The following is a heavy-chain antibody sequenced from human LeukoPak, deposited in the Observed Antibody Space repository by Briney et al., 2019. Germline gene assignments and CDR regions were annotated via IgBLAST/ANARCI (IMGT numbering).Heavy chain of an antibody. V-gene: IGHV1-2*02. J-gene: IGHJ4*02. CDR1: GYTFTGYY. CDR2: INPNSGGT. Sequence: ASVKVSCKASGYTFTGYYMHWVRQAPGQGLEWMGWINPNSGGTNYAQKFQGRVTMTRDTSISTAYMELSRLRSDDTAVYYCARDPSITMVRGVIPSANWGQGTLVTVSS. CDR3: ARDPSITMVRGVIPSAN. D-gene: IGHD3-10*01.